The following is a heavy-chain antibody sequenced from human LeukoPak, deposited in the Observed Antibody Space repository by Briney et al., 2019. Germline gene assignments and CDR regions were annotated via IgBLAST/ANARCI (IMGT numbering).Heavy chain of an antibody. Sequence: SETLSLTCTVSGGSISSSSYYWGWIRQPPGKGLEWIGSIYYSGSTYYNPSLKSRVTISVDTSKNQFSLKLSSVPAADTAVYYCARVALADSSSGDYWGQGTLVTVSS. J-gene: IGHJ4*02. CDR1: GGSISSSSYY. D-gene: IGHD6-6*01. CDR2: IYYSGST. CDR3: ARVALADSSSGDY. V-gene: IGHV4-39*07.